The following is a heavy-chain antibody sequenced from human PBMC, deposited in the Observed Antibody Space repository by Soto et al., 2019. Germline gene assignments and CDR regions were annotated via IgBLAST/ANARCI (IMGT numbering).Heavy chain of an antibody. D-gene: IGHD3-10*01. CDR2: ISWNSGSI. Sequence: PGGSLRLSCAASGFTFDDYAMHWVRQAPGKGLEWVSGISWNSGSIGYADSVKGRFTISRDNAKNSLYLQMNSLRAEDTALYCCAKDSGYYGSGSLEEDYYYGMDVWGQGTTVTVSS. J-gene: IGHJ6*02. CDR1: GFTFDDYA. CDR3: AKDSGYYGSGSLEEDYYYGMDV. V-gene: IGHV3-9*01.